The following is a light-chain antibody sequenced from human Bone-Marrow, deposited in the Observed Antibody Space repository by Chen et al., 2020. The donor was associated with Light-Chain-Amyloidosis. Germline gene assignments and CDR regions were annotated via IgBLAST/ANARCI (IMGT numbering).Light chain of an antibody. Sequence: SYELTQPPSVSVSPGQTARITCSGDDLPTKYAYWYQQKPGQAPVLVIHRDTERPSGISERCSCSSSGTTATLPISGVLAEDEADYHCQSADSSGTYEVIFGGGTKLTVL. CDR1: DLPTKY. CDR2: RDT. J-gene: IGLJ2*01. CDR3: QSADSSGTYEVI. V-gene: IGLV3-25*03.